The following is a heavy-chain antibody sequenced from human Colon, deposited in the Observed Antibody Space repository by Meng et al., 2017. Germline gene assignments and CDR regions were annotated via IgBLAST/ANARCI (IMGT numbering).Heavy chain of an antibody. D-gene: IGHD5-12*01. CDR2: INHSGST. Sequence: QVQLQQWGAGLLKPSETLSLTCAVYGGSFSGYYWSWIRQPPGKGLEWIGEINHSGSTNYNPSLKSRVTISVDTSKNQFSLKLSSVTAADTAVYYCARGRYSGYLPWGQGTLVTASS. CDR3: ARGRYSGYLP. CDR1: GGSFSGYY. J-gene: IGHJ5*02. V-gene: IGHV4-34*01.